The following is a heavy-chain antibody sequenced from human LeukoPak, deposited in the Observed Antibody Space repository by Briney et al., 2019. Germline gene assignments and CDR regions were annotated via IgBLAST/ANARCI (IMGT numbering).Heavy chain of an antibody. CDR3: AKCSTHAGEVVLKVCFDY. CDR1: GFTFSSYA. CDR2: MSGSGSSA. J-gene: IGHJ4*02. V-gene: IGHV3-23*01. D-gene: IGHD2-15*01. Sequence: GGSLRLSCAASGFTFSSYAITWVRQAPGKGLEWVSAMSGSGSSAYYADSVKGRFTISRDNSRNTLYLQMNSLRAEDSAVYYCAKCSTHAGEVVLKVCFDYWGQGTLVTVSS.